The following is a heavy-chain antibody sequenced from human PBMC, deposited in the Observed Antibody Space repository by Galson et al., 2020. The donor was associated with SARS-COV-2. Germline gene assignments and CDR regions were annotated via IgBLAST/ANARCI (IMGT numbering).Heavy chain of an antibody. J-gene: IGHJ4*02. V-gene: IGHV3-74*01. CDR1: GFTFSSYW. CDR2: IYSEGSSP. CDR3: ARGDMGNDYFDY. D-gene: IGHD7-27*01. Sequence: GGSLRLSCAASGFTFSSYWMHWVRQAPGKGLVWVSRIYSEGSSPSYADSVKGRFTISGDNAKNTLYLKMNSLRAEDTAVYYCARGDMGNDYFDYWGQGTLVTVSS.